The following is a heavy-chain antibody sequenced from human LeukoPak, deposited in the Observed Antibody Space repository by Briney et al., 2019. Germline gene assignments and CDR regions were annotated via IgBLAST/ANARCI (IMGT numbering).Heavy chain of an antibody. CDR3: ASGMQLWFGGYYFDY. Sequence: PGGSLRLSCAASGFTFSDYWMSWVRQAPGKGLEWVANIKQDGSEKYYVDSVKGRFTISRDNGKNSLYLQMNSLRAEDTAVYFCASGMQLWFGGYYFDYWGQGTLVTVSS. CDR1: GFTFSDYW. CDR2: IKQDGSEK. V-gene: IGHV3-7*01. D-gene: IGHD5-18*01. J-gene: IGHJ4*02.